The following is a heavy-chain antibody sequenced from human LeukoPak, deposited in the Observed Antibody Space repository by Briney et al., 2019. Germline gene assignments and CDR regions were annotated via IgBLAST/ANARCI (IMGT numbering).Heavy chain of an antibody. D-gene: IGHD5/OR15-5a*01. Sequence: GGSLRLSCAASGFTFSDYGMHWVRQAPGKGLEWVAFIRYDGGDEKYADSVKGRFTVSRDNSKNTLYLQMNSLRVEDTAVYYCAKYRHGVYGSFFDYWDQGTLVTVSS. CDR2: IRYDGGDE. V-gene: IGHV3-30*02. J-gene: IGHJ4*02. CDR1: GFTFSDYG. CDR3: AKYRHGVYGSFFDY.